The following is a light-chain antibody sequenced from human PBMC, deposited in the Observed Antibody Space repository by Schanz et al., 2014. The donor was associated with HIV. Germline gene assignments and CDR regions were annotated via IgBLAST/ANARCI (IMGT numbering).Light chain of an antibody. V-gene: IGLV4-69*01. CDR1: SGHSSYA. Sequence: QLVLTQSPSASASLGASVKLTCTLSSGHSSYAIAWHQQQPEKGPRYLMNLNSDGSHRKGDGIPDRFSGSSSGAERYLTISSIQSEDEADYYCQTWGTGIVVFGGGTKLTVL. CDR2: LNSDGSH. CDR3: QTWGTGIVV. J-gene: IGLJ2*01.